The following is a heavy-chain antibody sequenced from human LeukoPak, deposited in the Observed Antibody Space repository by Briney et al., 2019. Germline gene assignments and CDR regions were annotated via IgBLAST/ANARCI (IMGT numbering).Heavy chain of an antibody. V-gene: IGHV3-23*01. Sequence: GGSLRLSCAASGFNFANHAMSWVCQTAGKGLEWVSAISGGGDITYYADSVKGRFTISRDNSKDTLFLQMHSLRPGDTAVYYCVREDTPATANYWGQGTLVTISS. CDR1: GFNFANHA. CDR3: VREDTPATANY. J-gene: IGHJ4*02. CDR2: ISGGGDIT. D-gene: IGHD2-21*02.